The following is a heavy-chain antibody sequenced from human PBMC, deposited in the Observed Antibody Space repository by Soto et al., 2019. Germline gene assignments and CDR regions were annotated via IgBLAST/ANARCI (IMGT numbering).Heavy chain of an antibody. CDR2: IKEDGSSA. CDR1: VFPFSGHW. Sequence: PGGSLRLSCAASVFPFSGHWMQLVRQAPGKGLVWVSRIKEDGSSATYADSVKGRFTVSRDNAKNMLYLQMDSLRAEDTAMYFCAKSDYADSWGQGALVTVSS. CDR3: AKSDYADS. J-gene: IGHJ4*02. V-gene: IGHV3-74*03.